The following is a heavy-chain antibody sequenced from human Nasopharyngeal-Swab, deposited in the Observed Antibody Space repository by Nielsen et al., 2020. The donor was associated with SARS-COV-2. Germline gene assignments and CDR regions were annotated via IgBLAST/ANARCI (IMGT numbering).Heavy chain of an antibody. D-gene: IGHD1-26*01. CDR3: ARGGVGAVGGALDY. CDR1: GYTFTGYY. Sequence: ASVKVSCKASGYTFTGYYMHWVRQATGQGLEWMGWMNPNSGNTGYARKFQGRVTMTRNTSIRTAYMELSSLRSEDTAVYYCARGGVGAVGGALDYWGQGTQVTVSS. J-gene: IGHJ4*02. CDR2: MNPNSGNT. V-gene: IGHV1-8*02.